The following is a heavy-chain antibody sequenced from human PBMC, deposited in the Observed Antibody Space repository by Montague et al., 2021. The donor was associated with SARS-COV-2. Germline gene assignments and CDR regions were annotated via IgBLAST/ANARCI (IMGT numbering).Heavy chain of an antibody. V-gene: IGHV5-51*01. Sequence: QSGAEVKKPGESLKISCEGSGYSFTSYWIAWVRQMPGKGLEWMGIIYPEDSDTRYSPSFQGHVTISADKSMNTAFLQWSSLRASDTAIYYCARQVHIYCSSTSCPFDDWGQGTLVTVSS. CDR1: GYSFTSYW. CDR3: ARQVHIYCSSTSCPFDD. J-gene: IGHJ4*02. CDR2: IYPEDSDT. D-gene: IGHD2-2*01.